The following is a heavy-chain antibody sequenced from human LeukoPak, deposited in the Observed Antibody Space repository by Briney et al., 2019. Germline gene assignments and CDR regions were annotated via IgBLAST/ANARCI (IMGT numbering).Heavy chain of an antibody. CDR3: ARGTYYGSGSWDY. V-gene: IGHV4-59*01. D-gene: IGHD3-10*01. Sequence: PSETLSLTCTVSGGSISSFYWSWIREPPGKGLEWIGYAYYSGSTNYNPSLKSRVTISVDTSKNQFSLNLSSVTAADTAVYYCARGTYYGSGSWDYWGQGTLVTVSS. CDR1: GGSISSFY. J-gene: IGHJ4*02. CDR2: AYYSGST.